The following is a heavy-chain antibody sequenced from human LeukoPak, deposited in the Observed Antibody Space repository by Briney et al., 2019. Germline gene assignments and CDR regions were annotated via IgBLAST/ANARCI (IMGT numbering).Heavy chain of an antibody. Sequence: SETLSLTCTVSGGSISSYYWSWIRQPPGKGLEWIGYIYYSGSTNYNPSLKSRVTISVDTSKNQFSLQLNSVTPEDTAVYYCARDLRPRWLRSRHIENWFDPWGQGTLVTVSS. J-gene: IGHJ5*02. D-gene: IGHD5-12*01. CDR1: GGSISSYY. CDR2: IYYSGST. CDR3: ARDLRPRWLRSRHIENWFDP. V-gene: IGHV4-59*12.